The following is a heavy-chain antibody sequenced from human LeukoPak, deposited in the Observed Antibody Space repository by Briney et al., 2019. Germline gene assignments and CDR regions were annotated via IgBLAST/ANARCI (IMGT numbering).Heavy chain of an antibody. CDR3: SRDSSLALTYYDKSSGSKNRNDAFDS. D-gene: IGHD3-22*01. Sequence: SETLSLTCTVSGGSISSYYWSWIRQPAGKGLEWIGRIYTSGSTNYNPSLKSRVTISVDTSKNQFSLKLSSVTAAATAVYFYSRDSSLALTYYDKSSGSKNRNDAFDSGGQGTMVTSLQ. V-gene: IGHV4-4*07. CDR2: IYTSGST. J-gene: IGHJ3*02. CDR1: GGSISSYY.